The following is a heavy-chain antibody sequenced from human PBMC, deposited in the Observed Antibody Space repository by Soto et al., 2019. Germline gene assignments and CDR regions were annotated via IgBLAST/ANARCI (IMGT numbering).Heavy chain of an antibody. D-gene: IGHD4-17*01. V-gene: IGHV3-23*01. J-gene: IGHJ4*02. CDR3: AKLSARDYGDQLDY. CDR2: ISVSGGST. CDR1: GFTFSNYA. Sequence: EVQLLESGGGLVQPGGSLRLSCAASGFTFSNYAMSWVRQAPGKGLEWVSNISVSGGSTYYADSVKGRFTISRDKSKNTLYLQMNSLRAEDTAVYYCAKLSARDYGDQLDYWGQGTLVIVSS.